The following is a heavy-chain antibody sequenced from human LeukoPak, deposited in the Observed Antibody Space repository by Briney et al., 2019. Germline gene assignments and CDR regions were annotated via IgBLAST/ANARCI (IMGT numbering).Heavy chain of an antibody. Sequence: GGSLRLSCAASGFTFSSYWMSWVRQAPGKGLEWVANIKQDGTEKYYVHSVKGRFTISRDNAKNSLYLQMNHLRAEDTAVYFCASGNYFDYWGQGTLVAVSS. D-gene: IGHD2-15*01. CDR2: IKQDGTEK. CDR3: ASGNYFDY. V-gene: IGHV3-7*01. CDR1: GFTFSSYW. J-gene: IGHJ4*02.